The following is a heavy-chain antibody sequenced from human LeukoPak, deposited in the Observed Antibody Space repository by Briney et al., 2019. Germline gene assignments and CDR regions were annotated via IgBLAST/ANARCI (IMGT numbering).Heavy chain of an antibody. Sequence: GGSLRLSCAASGFTFSSYSMNWVRQAPGKGLEWVSSISSSSSYIYYADSVKGRFTISRDNAKNSLYLQMNSLRAEDTAVYCCARARGRYDTGFDPWGQGTLVTVSS. D-gene: IGHD3-9*01. CDR1: GFTFSSYS. V-gene: IGHV3-21*01. CDR2: ISSSSSYI. J-gene: IGHJ5*02. CDR3: ARARGRYDTGFDP.